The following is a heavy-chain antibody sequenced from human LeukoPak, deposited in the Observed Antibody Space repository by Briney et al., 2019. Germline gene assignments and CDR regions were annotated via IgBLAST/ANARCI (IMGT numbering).Heavy chain of an antibody. J-gene: IGHJ3*02. V-gene: IGHV3-48*03. D-gene: IGHD5-24*01. CDR2: ISSSGSTI. CDR3: AREMGLVEMSTLIPGGAFDI. CDR1: GFTFSTYE. Sequence: GGSLRLSCAASGFTFSTYEMHWVRQAPRKGLEWLSYISSSGSTIHYADSAKGRFTISRDNAKNSLFLQMNSLRAEDTAVYYCAREMGLVEMSTLIPGGAFDIWGQGTAATVSS.